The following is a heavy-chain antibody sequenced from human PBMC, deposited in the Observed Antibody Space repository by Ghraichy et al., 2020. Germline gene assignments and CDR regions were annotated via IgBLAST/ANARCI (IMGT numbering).Heavy chain of an antibody. CDR1: GGSVSSDSYY. J-gene: IGHJ5*02. D-gene: IGHD3-3*01. Sequence: SQTLSLTCTVSGGSVSSDSYYWSWIRQPAGKGLEWIGRIYNSGSVSRNPSLKSRVTIVLSNNQFSLKLSSVTAADTAVYYCVRESVGVGLDPWGQGTLVTVSS. V-gene: IGHV4-61*02. CDR3: VRESVGVGLDP. CDR2: IYNSGSV.